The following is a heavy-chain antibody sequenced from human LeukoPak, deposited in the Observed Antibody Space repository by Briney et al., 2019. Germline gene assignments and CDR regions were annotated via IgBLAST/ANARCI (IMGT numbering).Heavy chain of an antibody. CDR2: TYYRSKWYN. V-gene: IGHV6-1*01. D-gene: IGHD5-12*01. CDR1: GDSVSSNSAA. J-gene: IGHJ4*02. CDR3: AKGIYSGYDSESWHFDY. Sequence: ASQTLSLTCAISGDSVSSNSAAWNWIRQSPSRGLEWLGRTYYRSKWYNDYAVSVESRITINPDTSKNQFSLQLNSVTPEDTAVYYCAKGIYSGYDSESWHFDYWGQGTLVTVSS.